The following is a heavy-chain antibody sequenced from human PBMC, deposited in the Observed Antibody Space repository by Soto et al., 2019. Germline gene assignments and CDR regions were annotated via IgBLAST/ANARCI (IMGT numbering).Heavy chain of an antibody. CDR3: AKAMLDHYGMDV. Sequence: EVQLLESGGGLVQPGGSLRLSCAASGFTFSSYAMSWVRQAPGKGLEWVSAISGSGGSTYYADSVKGRFTISRDNSKNPLYLQMNSLRAEDTAVYYCAKAMLDHYGMDVWGRGTTVTVSS. J-gene: IGHJ6*02. V-gene: IGHV3-23*01. CDR1: GFTFSSYA. CDR2: ISGSGGST. D-gene: IGHD2-2*01.